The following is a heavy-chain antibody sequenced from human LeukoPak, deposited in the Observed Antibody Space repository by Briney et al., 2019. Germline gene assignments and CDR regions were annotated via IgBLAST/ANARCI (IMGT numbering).Heavy chain of an antibody. CDR3: AIHYDILTGYLVY. Sequence: ASVKVSCQASGGTFSSYAISWVRQAPGQGLEWMGGIIPIFGTANYAQKFQGRVTITTDESTSTAYMELSSLRSEDTAVYYCAIHYDILTGYLVYWGQGTLVTVSS. D-gene: IGHD3-9*01. J-gene: IGHJ4*02. V-gene: IGHV1-69*05. CDR2: IIPIFGTA. CDR1: GGTFSSYA.